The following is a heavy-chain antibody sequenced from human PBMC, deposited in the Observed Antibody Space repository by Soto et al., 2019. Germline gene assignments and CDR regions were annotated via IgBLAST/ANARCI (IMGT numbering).Heavy chain of an antibody. V-gene: IGHV1-46*01. Sequence: QVQLVQSGAEVKKPGASVKVSCRASGYTFISYXXHWVRQAPGQGLEWMGLINPSDAYTDYAQKFQGRVTXXXXXXXXXXXXXXXXXXXXXXXXXXXXXXXXXXXXXNFDYWGQGTLVTVSS. CDR2: INPSDAYT. CDR1: GYTFISYX. J-gene: IGHJ4*02. CDR3: XXXXXXXXXXNFDY.